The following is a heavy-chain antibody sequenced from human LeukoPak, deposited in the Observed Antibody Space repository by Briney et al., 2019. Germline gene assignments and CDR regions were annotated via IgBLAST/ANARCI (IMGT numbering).Heavy chain of an antibody. Sequence: TSETLSLTCTVSGAYIGSCYWSWIRQPPGKGLEWIGYIYYIGSTKYNPSLESRVTISVATSKNQFSLKLSSVTAADTAVYYCARWGTYGEDNEYFDSWGQGTLVTVSS. CDR1: GAYIGSCY. CDR2: IYYIGST. D-gene: IGHD3-16*01. V-gene: IGHV4-59*01. CDR3: ARWGTYGEDNEYFDS. J-gene: IGHJ4*02.